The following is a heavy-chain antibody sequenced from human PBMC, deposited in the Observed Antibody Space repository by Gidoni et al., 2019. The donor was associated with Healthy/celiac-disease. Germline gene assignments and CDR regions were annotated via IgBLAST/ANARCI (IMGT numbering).Heavy chain of an antibody. CDR1: GGSISSSSYY. CDR2: IYYSGST. D-gene: IGHD3-16*01. V-gene: IGHV4-39*07. J-gene: IGHJ5*02. Sequence: QLQLQESGPGLVKPSETLSLTCTVSGGSISSSSYYWGWIRQPPGKGLEWIGSIYYSGSTYYTPSLKSRVTISVDTSKNQFSLKLSSVTAADTAVYYCARDRLGGWFDPWGQGTLVTVSS. CDR3: ARDRLGGWFDP.